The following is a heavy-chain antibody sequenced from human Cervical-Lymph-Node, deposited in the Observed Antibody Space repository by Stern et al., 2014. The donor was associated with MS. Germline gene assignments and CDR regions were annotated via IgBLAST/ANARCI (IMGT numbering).Heavy chain of an antibody. CDR2: LYSSGST. V-gene: IGHV4-31*03. D-gene: IGHD2-15*01. Sequence: QLQLQESGPGLVKPSQTLSLTCTVSGGSIRSGGYYWSWIRPHPGKGLAWIGCLYSSGSTDYKPSLKSRVTISVDTSKTQFSLKLSAVTAADTAVYYCARAPIVERGRPYYFDYWGQGTLVTVSS. CDR1: GGSIRSGGYY. CDR3: ARAPIVERGRPYYFDY. J-gene: IGHJ4*02.